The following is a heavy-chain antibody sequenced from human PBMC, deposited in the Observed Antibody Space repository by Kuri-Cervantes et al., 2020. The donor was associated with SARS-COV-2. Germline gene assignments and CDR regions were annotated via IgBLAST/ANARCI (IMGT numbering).Heavy chain of an antibody. Sequence: ASVKVSCKASGYTFTSYGLSWVRQAPGQGLEWMGWISAYNGNTNYAQKLQGRVTMTTDTSTSTVYMELSSLRSEDTAVYYCARDYYDSSGPLFWGQGTLVTVSS. V-gene: IGHV1-18*01. D-gene: IGHD3-22*01. CDR1: GYTFTSYG. CDR2: ISAYNGNT. J-gene: IGHJ4*02. CDR3: ARDYYDSSGPLF.